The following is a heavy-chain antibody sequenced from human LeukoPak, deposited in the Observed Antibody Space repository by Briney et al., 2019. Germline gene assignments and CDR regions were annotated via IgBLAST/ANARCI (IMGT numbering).Heavy chain of an antibody. Sequence: PSETLSLTCIVSGGSISSDSYYWAWIRQPPGKGLQWIGSLYYRGSAYYDASLKSRVTISVDTSKNQFSLKLSSVTAADTAVYYCARGSLVVVVDWFDPWGQGTLVTVSS. J-gene: IGHJ5*02. CDR1: GGSISSDSYY. V-gene: IGHV4-39*07. D-gene: IGHD2-2*01. CDR3: ARGSLVVVVDWFDP. CDR2: LYYRGSA.